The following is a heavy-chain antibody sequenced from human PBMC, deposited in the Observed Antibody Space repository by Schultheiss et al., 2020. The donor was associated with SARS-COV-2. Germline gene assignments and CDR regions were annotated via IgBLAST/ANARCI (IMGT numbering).Heavy chain of an antibody. CDR1: GFTFSSYA. Sequence: GESLKISCAASGFTFSSYAMSWVRQAPGKGLEWVSAISGPGGSTYYAASVKGRFTISRDNSKNSLYLQMNSLRAEDAAVYYCAKDPSRDVLTGFDYWGQGTLVTVSS. D-gene: IGHD3-9*01. CDR2: ISGPGGST. CDR3: AKDPSRDVLTGFDY. J-gene: IGHJ4*02. V-gene: IGHV3-23*01.